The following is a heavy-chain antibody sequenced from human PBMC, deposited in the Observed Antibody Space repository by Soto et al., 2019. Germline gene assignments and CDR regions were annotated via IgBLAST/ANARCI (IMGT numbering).Heavy chain of an antibody. CDR3: AREPLT. CDR1: GGSISSGGYY. V-gene: IGHV4-31*03. J-gene: IGHJ4*02. CDR2: IYYSGST. Sequence: QVQLQESGPGLVKPSQTLSLTCTVSGGSISSGGYYWSWIRQHPGKGLEWIGYIYYSGSTYYNPSPXGXXTISVDTSKNQSYLKLSSVTAAATALYDCAREPLTWGQGTLVTVSS.